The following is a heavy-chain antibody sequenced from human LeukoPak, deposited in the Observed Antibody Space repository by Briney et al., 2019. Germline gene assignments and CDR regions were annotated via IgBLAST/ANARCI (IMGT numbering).Heavy chain of an antibody. CDR3: AKGGGYGSGWSDY. D-gene: IGHD6-19*01. CDR2: ISGSGGST. CDR1: GFTFSSYG. Sequence: GGSLRLSCAASGFTFSSYGMSWIRQAPGEGLEWVSAISGSGGSTYYADSVKGRFTISRDNSKNTLYLQMNSLRAEDTAVYYCAKGGGYGSGWSDYWGQGTLVTVSS. V-gene: IGHV3-23*01. J-gene: IGHJ4*02.